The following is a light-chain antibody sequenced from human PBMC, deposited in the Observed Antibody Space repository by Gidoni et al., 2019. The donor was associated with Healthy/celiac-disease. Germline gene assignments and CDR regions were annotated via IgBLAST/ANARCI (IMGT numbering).Light chain of an antibody. V-gene: IGKV1-NL1*01. CDR3: QQYYSTPPVT. J-gene: IGKJ3*01. CDR1: QGISNS. CDR2: AAS. Sequence: DIQMTQSPSSLSASVGDRVTSTCRASQGISNSVAWYQPKPGKAPKLLLYAASRLESGVPSRFSGSGSGTDYTLTISSLQPEDFATYYCQQYYSTPPVTFGPGTKVDIK.